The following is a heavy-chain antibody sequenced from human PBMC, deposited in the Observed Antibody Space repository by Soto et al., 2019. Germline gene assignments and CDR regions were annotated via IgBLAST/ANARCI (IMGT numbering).Heavy chain of an antibody. J-gene: IGHJ3*02. V-gene: IGHV1-46*03. CDR1: GYTFTSYY. CDR2: INPSGGIT. D-gene: IGHD3-16*02. Sequence: QVQLVQSGAEVKKPGASVKVSCKASGYTFTSYYMHWVRQAPGQGLEWMGIINPSGGITSYAKKFQGRVTMTRDTSTSTVYMELSSLRSEDTAVYYCARRVITFGGVIDDAFDIWGQGTMVTVSS. CDR3: ARRVITFGGVIDDAFDI.